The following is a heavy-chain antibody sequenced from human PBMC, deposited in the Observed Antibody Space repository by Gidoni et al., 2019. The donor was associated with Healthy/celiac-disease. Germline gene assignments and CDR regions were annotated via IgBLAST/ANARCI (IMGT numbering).Heavy chain of an antibody. J-gene: IGHJ4*02. D-gene: IGHD3-22*01. CDR2: IWYDGSNK. Sequence: IWYDGSNKYYADSVKGRFTISRDNSKNTLYLQMNSLRAEDTAVYYCARDGTTVGDYYDSSGDYYFDYWGQGTLVTVSS. CDR3: ARDGTTVGDYYDSSGDYYFDY. V-gene: IGHV3-33*01.